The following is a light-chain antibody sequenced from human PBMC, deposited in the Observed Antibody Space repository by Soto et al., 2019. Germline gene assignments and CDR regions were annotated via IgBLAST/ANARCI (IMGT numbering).Light chain of an antibody. V-gene: IGLV2-18*02. Sequence: HCVLNHPPSGSGAPGQARRISYTRNSSDVGSNNRVSWYQQPPGSAPKLIIYDVSNRPSGIPDRFSGSKSANTASLTISGLQTEDEADYYCSSYTTSNTYVFGTGTKVTVL. CDR2: DVS. J-gene: IGLJ1*01. CDR3: SSYTTSNTYV. CDR1: SSDVGSNNR.